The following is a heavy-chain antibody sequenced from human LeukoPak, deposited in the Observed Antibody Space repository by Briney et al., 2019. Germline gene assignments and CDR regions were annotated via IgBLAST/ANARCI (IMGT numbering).Heavy chain of an antibody. V-gene: IGHV3-48*03. Sequence: GGSLRLSCAASGFTLSSYEMNWVRQAPGKGLEWVSYISSSGSTIYYADSVKGRFTISRDNAKNSLYLQMNSLRAEDTAVYYCARGGCSGGSCYSGGYYYYYMDVWGKGTTVTISS. CDR2: ISSSGSTI. CDR3: ARGGCSGGSCYSGGYYYYYMDV. J-gene: IGHJ6*03. D-gene: IGHD2-15*01. CDR1: GFTLSSYE.